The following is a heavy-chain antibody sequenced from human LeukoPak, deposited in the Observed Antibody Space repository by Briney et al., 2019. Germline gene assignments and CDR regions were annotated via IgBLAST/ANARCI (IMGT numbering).Heavy chain of an antibody. CDR1: GGSINTYF. J-gene: IGHJ4*02. Sequence: SETLSLTCTVSGGSINTYFWSWIRQPPGKGLEWIGSVYYSGSTYYNPSLKSQVTISVDTSKNQFSLKLSSVTAADTAVYYCARHQRISGSGYYLDYWGQGTLVTVSS. D-gene: IGHD3-22*01. V-gene: IGHV4-59*05. CDR2: VYYSGST. CDR3: ARHQRISGSGYYLDY.